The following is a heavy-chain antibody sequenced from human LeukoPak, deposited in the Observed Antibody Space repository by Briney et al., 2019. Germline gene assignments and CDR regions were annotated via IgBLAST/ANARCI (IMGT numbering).Heavy chain of an antibody. Sequence: PSETLSLTCTVSGGSISSYYWSWIRQPAGKGLEWIGRIYTSGSTNYNPSLKSRVTMSVDTSKNQFSLKLSSVTVADTAVYYCARDWLVVPAALPYNWFDPWGQGTLVTVSS. CDR2: IYTSGST. D-gene: IGHD2-2*01. CDR1: GGSISSYY. J-gene: IGHJ5*02. V-gene: IGHV4-4*07. CDR3: ARDWLVVPAALPYNWFDP.